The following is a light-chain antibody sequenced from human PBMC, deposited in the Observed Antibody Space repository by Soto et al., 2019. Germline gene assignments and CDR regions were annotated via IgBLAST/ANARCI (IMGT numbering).Light chain of an antibody. Sequence: EIVLTQSPGTLSLSPGERATLSCRASQSVRSSFFAWYQQKPGQAPRLLIYGASSRATGIPDRFSGSGSGTDFTLIISRLEPEDFALYYCQQYGSSPWTFGQGTKVDIK. CDR1: QSVRSSF. CDR2: GAS. CDR3: QQYGSSPWT. V-gene: IGKV3-20*01. J-gene: IGKJ1*01.